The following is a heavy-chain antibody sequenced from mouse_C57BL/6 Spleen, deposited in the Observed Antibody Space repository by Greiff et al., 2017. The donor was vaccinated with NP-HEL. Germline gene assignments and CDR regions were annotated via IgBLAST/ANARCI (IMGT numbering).Heavy chain of an antibody. D-gene: IGHD1-1*01. Sequence: QVQLKQPGAELVRPGSSVKLSCKASGYTFTSYWMHWVKQRPIQGLEWIGNIDPSDSETHYNQKFKDKATLTVDKSSSTAYMQLSSLTSEDSAVYYCARPLDYYGSSYWYFDVWGTGTTVTVSS. J-gene: IGHJ1*03. CDR2: IDPSDSET. CDR3: ARPLDYYGSSYWYFDV. V-gene: IGHV1-52*01. CDR1: GYTFTSYW.